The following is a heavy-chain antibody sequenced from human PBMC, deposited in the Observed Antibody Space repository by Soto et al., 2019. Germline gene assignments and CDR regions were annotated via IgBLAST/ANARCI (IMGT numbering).Heavy chain of an antibody. D-gene: IGHD3-16*01. CDR2: ISYDGSNK. V-gene: IGHV3-30-3*01. Sequence: QMQLVESGGGVAQPGRSLRLSCAASGFTFSTFAMNWVRQAPGKGLEWVSVISYDGSNKYYADSVKGRFTISRDNSKNTLYLQMNSLRTEDTAVYYCASWGSMPGDYWGQGTLVTVSS. J-gene: IGHJ4*02. CDR3: ASWGSMPGDY. CDR1: GFTFSTFA.